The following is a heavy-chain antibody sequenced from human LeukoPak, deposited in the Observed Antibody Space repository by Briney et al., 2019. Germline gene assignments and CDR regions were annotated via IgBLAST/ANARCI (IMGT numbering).Heavy chain of an antibody. CDR3: AREYSSSPDY. CDR1: GGSTSSSSHH. CDR2: IYYSGTT. Sequence: SETLSLTCTVSGGSTSSSSHHWGWIRQPPGKGLEWIGSIYYSGTTYYNPSLKSRVTISVDTSKNQFSLKLSPVIAADTAVYYCAREYSSSPDYWGQGTLVTVSS. V-gene: IGHV4-39*01. D-gene: IGHD3-22*01. J-gene: IGHJ4*02.